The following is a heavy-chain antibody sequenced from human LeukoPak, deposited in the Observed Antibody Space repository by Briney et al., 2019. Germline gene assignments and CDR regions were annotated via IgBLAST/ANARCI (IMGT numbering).Heavy chain of an antibody. CDR2: IYSGGST. CDR1: GFTVSSNY. D-gene: IGHD3-22*01. CDR3: ASNYHDSSGYTY. V-gene: IGHV3-53*01. J-gene: IGHJ4*02. Sequence: GGSLRLSCAASGFTVSSNYMSWVRQAPGKGLEWVSVIYSGGSTYYADSVKGRFTISRDNSKNTLYLQMNSLRAEDTAVYCCASNYHDSSGYTYWGQGTLVTVSS.